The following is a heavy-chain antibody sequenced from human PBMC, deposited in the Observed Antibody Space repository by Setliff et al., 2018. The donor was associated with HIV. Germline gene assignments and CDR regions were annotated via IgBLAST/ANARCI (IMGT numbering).Heavy chain of an antibody. CDR2: INSNTYGGTT. J-gene: IGHJ4*02. D-gene: IGHD4-17*01. CDR3: SRDDLYGGNSFDY. CDR1: GFTFSTYW. Sequence: GGSLRLSCAASGFTFSTYWMHWVRQAPGKGLEWVGFINSNTYGGTTEYAASVKGRFTISRDDSKSIAYLQMNSLKTEDTAVYYCSRDDLYGGNSFDYWGQGTLVTVSS. V-gene: IGHV3-49*04.